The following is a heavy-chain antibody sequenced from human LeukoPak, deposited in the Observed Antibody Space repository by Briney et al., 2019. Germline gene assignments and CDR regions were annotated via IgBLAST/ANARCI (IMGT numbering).Heavy chain of an antibody. D-gene: IGHD2-21*02. Sequence: SETLSLTCTVSGGSISSYYWSWLRQPPGKGLEWIGYIYYSGSTNYNPSLKSRVTISVDTPKNQFSLKLSSVTAADTAVYYCARVQPSPRDRPNWFDPWGQGTLVTVSS. CDR3: ARVQPSPRDRPNWFDP. CDR2: IYYSGST. J-gene: IGHJ5*02. V-gene: IGHV4-59*01. CDR1: GGSISSYY.